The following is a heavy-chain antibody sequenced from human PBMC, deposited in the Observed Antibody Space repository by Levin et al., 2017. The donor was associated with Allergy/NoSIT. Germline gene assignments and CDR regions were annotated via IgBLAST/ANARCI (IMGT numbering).Heavy chain of an antibody. D-gene: IGHD3-22*01. V-gene: IGHV3-33*01. CDR1: GFTFSSYG. CDR3: ARGRGMIVGGPYWYFDR. J-gene: IGHJ2*01. CDR2: IWYDGSNK. Sequence: PGGSLRLSCAASGFTFSSYGMHWVRQAPGKGLEWVAVIWYDGSNKYYADSVKGRFTISRDNSKNTLYLQMNSLRAEDTAVYYCARGRGMIVGGPYWYFDRWGRGTLVTVSS.